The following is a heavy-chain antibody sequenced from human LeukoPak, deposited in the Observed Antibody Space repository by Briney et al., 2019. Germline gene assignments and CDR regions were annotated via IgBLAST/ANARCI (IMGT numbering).Heavy chain of an antibody. D-gene: IGHD5-12*01. J-gene: IGHJ6*03. Sequence: PGGSLRLSCAASGFTFSNYNMNWVRQAPGKGLEWISSITTGSAYTFYADSVKGRFTISRDNAKNSLYLQMNSLRAEDTAVYYCARDFAVDIVATSWYYYYMDVWGKGTTVTISS. CDR2: ITTGSAYT. CDR3: ARDFAVDIVATSWYYYYMDV. CDR1: GFTFSNYN. V-gene: IGHV3-21*01.